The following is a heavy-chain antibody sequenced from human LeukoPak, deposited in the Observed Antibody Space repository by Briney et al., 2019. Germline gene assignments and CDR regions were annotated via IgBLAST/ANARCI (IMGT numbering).Heavy chain of an antibody. CDR3: ARSAIQLWLMDDYYYYMDV. CDR1: GGTFSSYA. CDR2: IIPIFGTA. V-gene: IGHV1-69*06. Sequence: GSSVKVSCKASGGTFSSYAISWVRQAPGQGLEWMGGIIPIFGTANYAQKFQGRVTITADKSTSTAYMELSSLRSEDTAVYYCARSAIQLWLMDDYYYYMDVWGKGTTVTVSS. J-gene: IGHJ6*03. D-gene: IGHD5-18*01.